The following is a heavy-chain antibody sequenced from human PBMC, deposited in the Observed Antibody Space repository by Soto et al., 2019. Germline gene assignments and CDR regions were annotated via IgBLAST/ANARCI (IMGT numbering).Heavy chain of an antibody. D-gene: IGHD6-13*01. Sequence: PGESLKISCKGSGYSFTSYWISWVRQMPGKGLEWMGRIDPSDSYTNYSPSFQGHVTISADKSISTAYLQWSSLKASDTAMYYCARPRRAAAGQNWFDPWGQGTLVTVSS. J-gene: IGHJ5*02. CDR2: IDPSDSYT. CDR3: ARPRRAAAGQNWFDP. CDR1: GYSFTSYW. V-gene: IGHV5-10-1*01.